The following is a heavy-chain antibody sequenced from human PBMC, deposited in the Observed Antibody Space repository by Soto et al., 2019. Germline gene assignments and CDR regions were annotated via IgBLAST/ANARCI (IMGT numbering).Heavy chain of an antibody. D-gene: IGHD6-13*01. CDR1: GFXFSDYA. J-gene: IGHJ4*02. V-gene: IGHV3-23*01. CDR2: ISESGGST. CDR3: AKRSPYSSGWYSPIFDY. Sequence: PXGXLRLSCAGSGFXFSDYAMSWVRQSPGKWLEWVSVISESGGSTHYADSVRGRFTVSRDNSKNSLSLRMNSLRYEDTSVYFCAKRSPYSSGWYSPIFDYWGQGALGTVSS.